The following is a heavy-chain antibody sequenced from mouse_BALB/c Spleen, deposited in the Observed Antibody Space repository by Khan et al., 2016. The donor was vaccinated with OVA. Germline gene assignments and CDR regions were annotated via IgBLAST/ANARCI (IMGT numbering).Heavy chain of an antibody. CDR3: ARSIIYYYGSSPY. CDR2: ISYRGST. Sequence: DVQLQESGPGLVKPSQSLSLTCTVTGYSITSDYVWNWIRQLPGNKLEWMGYISYRGSTSYNPSLKSRISFTRDTSKNQFFLQLNSVTTEDTATDYCARSIIYYYGSSPYWGQGTLVTVSA. D-gene: IGHD1-1*01. CDR1: GYSITSDYV. V-gene: IGHV3-2*02. J-gene: IGHJ3*01.